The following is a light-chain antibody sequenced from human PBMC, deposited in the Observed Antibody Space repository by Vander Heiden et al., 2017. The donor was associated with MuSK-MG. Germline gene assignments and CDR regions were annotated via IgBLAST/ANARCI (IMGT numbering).Light chain of an antibody. CDR1: RSNIGAGYD. CDR2: ANT. J-gene: IGLJ1*01. Sequence: SVLTQPPSVSGAPGQRVTISCTGRRSNIGAGYDVHWYQQLPGTAPKLLIYANTNRPSGVPDRFSGSKSGTSASLAITGLQAEDEAEYYCQSYDSGLGVFGTGTKVTVL. CDR3: QSYDSGLGV. V-gene: IGLV1-40*01.